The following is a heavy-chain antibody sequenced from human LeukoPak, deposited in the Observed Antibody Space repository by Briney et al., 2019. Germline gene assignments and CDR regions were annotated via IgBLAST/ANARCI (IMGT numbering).Heavy chain of an antibody. V-gene: IGHV3-23*01. CDR1: GFTFSNYA. CDR3: AKDLRTGALDY. Sequence: GGSLRLSCAASGFTFSNYAMSWVRQAPGQGLEWVSGIIANGKTYYRHCVQGRFIISRDNSKNTLYLQLNSLRAEDTAVYYCAKDLRTGALDYWGQGTVDTVSS. J-gene: IGHJ4*02. D-gene: IGHD3-10*01. CDR2: IIANGKT.